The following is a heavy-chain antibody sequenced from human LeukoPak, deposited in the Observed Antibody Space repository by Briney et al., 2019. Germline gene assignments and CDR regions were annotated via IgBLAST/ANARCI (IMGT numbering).Heavy chain of an antibody. Sequence: GGSLRLSCAASGFTFSSYGMSWVRQAPGKGLEWVSAISGSGGSTYYADSVKGRSTISRDNSKNTLYLQMNSLRAEDTAVYYCAKASTLLWFGELLCPDVWGKGTTVTISS. CDR1: GFTFSSYG. CDR2: ISGSGGST. V-gene: IGHV3-23*01. J-gene: IGHJ6*04. CDR3: AKASTLLWFGELLCPDV. D-gene: IGHD3-10*01.